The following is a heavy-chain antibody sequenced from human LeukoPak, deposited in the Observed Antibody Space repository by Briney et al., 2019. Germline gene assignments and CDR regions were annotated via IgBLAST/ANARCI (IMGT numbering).Heavy chain of an antibody. V-gene: IGHV3-23*01. J-gene: IGHJ4*02. CDR2: LSGTGDSR. CDR1: GFTFSAYA. Sequence: PGGSLRLSCAASGFTFSAYAMSWVRQAPGKGLEWLSALSGTGDSRWYADSVKGRLSIARDNSKNTLFLQMNRLRAEDTAVYCCAKHDSDGYGDFDSWGQGTLVTVSS. D-gene: IGHD3-22*01. CDR3: AKHDSDGYGDFDS.